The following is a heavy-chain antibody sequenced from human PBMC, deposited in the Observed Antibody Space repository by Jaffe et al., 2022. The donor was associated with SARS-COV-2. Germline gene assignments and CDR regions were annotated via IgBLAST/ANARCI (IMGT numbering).Heavy chain of an antibody. J-gene: IGHJ4*02. CDR2: IYTSGTA. D-gene: IGHD5-18*01. CDR3: ARDSTRGHSYGTLDF. Sequence: QVQLQESGPGLVKPSETLSLTCTVDGVSINSGSYYWTWVRQPAGKGLEWIGRIYTSGTANYNPSLKSRATISVISSIGTSKNQFALKLGSVTAADTGIYFCARDSTRGHSYGTLDFWGQGILVTVSS. CDR1: GVSINSGSYY. V-gene: IGHV4-61*02.